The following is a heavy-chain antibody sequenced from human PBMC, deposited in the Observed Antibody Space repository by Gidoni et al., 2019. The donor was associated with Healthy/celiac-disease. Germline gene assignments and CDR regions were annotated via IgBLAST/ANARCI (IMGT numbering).Heavy chain of an antibody. CDR3: ATDRGPYYYDSSGSHLQH. D-gene: IGHD3-22*01. CDR2: FDPEDGET. Sequence: QVQLVQSGAEVKKPGASVKVSCKVSGYTLPALSMHWVRQAPGKGLEWMGGFDPEDGETIYAQKFQGRVTMTEDTSTDTAYMELSSLRSEDTAVYYCATDRGPYYYDSSGSHLQHWGQGTLVTVSS. CDR1: GYTLPALS. V-gene: IGHV1-24*01. J-gene: IGHJ1*01.